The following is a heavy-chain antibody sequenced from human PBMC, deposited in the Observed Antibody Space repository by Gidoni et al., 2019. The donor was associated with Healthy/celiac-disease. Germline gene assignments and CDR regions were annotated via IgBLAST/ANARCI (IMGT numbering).Heavy chain of an antibody. Sequence: QVQLVASVGGVVQPGRSLRLPCAASGFTFSSYGMHWVRQAPGKGLEWVAVISYDGSNKYYADSVKGRFTISRDNSKNTLYLQMNSLRAEDTAVYYCAPFGGGQLWGQGTLVTVSS. D-gene: IGHD3-10*01. V-gene: IGHV3-30*03. CDR2: ISYDGSNK. J-gene: IGHJ4*02. CDR3: APFGGGQL. CDR1: GFTFSSYG.